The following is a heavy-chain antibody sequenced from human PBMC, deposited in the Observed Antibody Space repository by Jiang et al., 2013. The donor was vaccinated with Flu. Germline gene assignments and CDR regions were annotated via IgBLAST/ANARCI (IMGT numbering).Heavy chain of an antibody. J-gene: IGHJ2*01. V-gene: IGHV3-11*06. CDR1: IHLHDYY. D-gene: IGHD3-22*01. CDR2: FSSSSSYT. CDR3: ARDYYYDISRYFDL. Sequence: QLVESGGGFGQAWRVPENLLCSLWIHLHDYYMSWIRQAPGKGWSGFHTFSSSSSYTNYADSVKGRFTISRDNAKNSLYLQMNSLRAEDTAVYYCARDYYYDISRYFDLWGRGTLVTVSS.